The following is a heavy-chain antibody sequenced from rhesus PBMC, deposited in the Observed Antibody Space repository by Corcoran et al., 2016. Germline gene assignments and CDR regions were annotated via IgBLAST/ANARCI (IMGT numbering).Heavy chain of an antibody. V-gene: IGHV4-165*01. CDR2: IDSSGST. CDR3: ARARGYSYYFDY. CDR1: GGSISGYC. J-gene: IGHJ4*01. D-gene: IGHD5-24*01. Sequence: QLQLQESGPGLVKPSETLSLTCAVSGGSISGYCWSWIRPPPGKGREWIGGIDSSGSTDYNPSLKSRVTISRDTSKNQFSLKLSSVTAADTAVYYCARARGYSYYFDYWGQGVLVTVSS.